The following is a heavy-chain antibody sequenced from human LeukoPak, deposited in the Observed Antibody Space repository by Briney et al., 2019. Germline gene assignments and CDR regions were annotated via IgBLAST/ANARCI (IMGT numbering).Heavy chain of an antibody. D-gene: IGHD3-3*01. Sequence: SETLSLTCTVSGGSISTHYWTWIRQPPGKGLEWIGYISYIGTTNYNPSLKSRVSISVDTSKTYISLKLSSVTAADTAVYYCARDESRWSGYYGYWGQGTLVTVSS. CDR3: ARDESRWSGYYGY. V-gene: IGHV4-59*11. J-gene: IGHJ4*02. CDR2: ISYIGTT. CDR1: GGSISTHY.